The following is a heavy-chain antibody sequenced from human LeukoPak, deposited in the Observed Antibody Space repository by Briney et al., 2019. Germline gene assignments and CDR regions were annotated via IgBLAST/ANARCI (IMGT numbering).Heavy chain of an antibody. Sequence: PGGSLRLSCAASGFTFSSYWMSWVRQAPGKGLEWVANIKQDGSEKYYVDSVKGRFTISRDNAKNSLYLQMNSLRAEDTAVYYCASIAAALSYYYYYYYMDVWGKGTTVTVSS. J-gene: IGHJ6*03. CDR2: IKQDGSEK. D-gene: IGHD6-13*01. CDR3: ASIAAALSYYYYYYYMDV. CDR1: GFTFSSYW. V-gene: IGHV3-7*01.